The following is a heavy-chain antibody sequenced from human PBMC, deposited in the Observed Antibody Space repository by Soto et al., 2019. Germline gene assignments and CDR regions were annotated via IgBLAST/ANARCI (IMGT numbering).Heavy chain of an antibody. D-gene: IGHD3-10*01. V-gene: IGHV4-59*01. J-gene: IGHJ5*02. CDR1: GGSISSDY. Sequence: QVQLQESGPGLVKPSEILSLTCTVSGGSISSDYWNWIRQPPGKGLEWIGYVYHSWSTKYNPSLKRRVTISVDTSKNQLSLKLSSVTAADTAVYYCARFGTSPNGNWFDPWGQGTLVTVSS. CDR3: ARFGTSPNGNWFDP. CDR2: VYHSWST.